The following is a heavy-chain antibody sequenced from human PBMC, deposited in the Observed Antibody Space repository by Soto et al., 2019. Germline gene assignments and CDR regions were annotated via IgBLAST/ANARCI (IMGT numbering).Heavy chain of an antibody. CDR1: GYTVTTHY. D-gene: IGHD3-3*01. CDR2: INPGSGAA. Sequence: QVQLVHSGAEVKKPGASVKISCTASGYTVTTHYMHWVRQAPGRGLEWMGAINPGSGAAKYTQTFQARVTMDRDTSTNTVYMEMSALRSEDTVVFYCARGGEVGVAGSAAFDMWGQGTMVTVSS. V-gene: IGHV1-46*01. J-gene: IGHJ3*02. CDR3: ARGGEVGVAGSAAFDM.